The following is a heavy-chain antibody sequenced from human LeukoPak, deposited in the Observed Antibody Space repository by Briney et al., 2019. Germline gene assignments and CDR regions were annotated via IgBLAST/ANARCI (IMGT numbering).Heavy chain of an antibody. CDR3: AREGSGWYGHYCDY. Sequence: GASVKVSCKASDYTFTSYGIRWVRQAPGQGLEWMGWISAYNGNTNYAQKLQGRVTMTTDTSTSTAYMELRSLRSDDTAVYYCAREGSGWYGHYCDYWGQGTLVTVSS. J-gene: IGHJ4*02. CDR1: DYTFTSYG. V-gene: IGHV1-18*01. CDR2: ISAYNGNT. D-gene: IGHD6-19*01.